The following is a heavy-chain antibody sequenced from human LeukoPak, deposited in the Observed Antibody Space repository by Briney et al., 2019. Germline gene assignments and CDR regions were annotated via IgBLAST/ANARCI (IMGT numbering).Heavy chain of an antibody. CDR2: ISSSSSYI. CDR3: ARDMDTVYGSGTHAAGYYGMDV. V-gene: IGHV3-21*01. CDR1: GFTFSSYS. Sequence: GGSLRLSCAASGFTFSSYSMNWVRQAPGKGLEWVSSISSSSSYIYYADSVKGRFTISRDNAKNSLYLQMNSLRAEDTAVYYCARDMDTVYGSGTHAAGYYGMDVWGQGTTVTVSS. J-gene: IGHJ6*02. D-gene: IGHD3-10*01.